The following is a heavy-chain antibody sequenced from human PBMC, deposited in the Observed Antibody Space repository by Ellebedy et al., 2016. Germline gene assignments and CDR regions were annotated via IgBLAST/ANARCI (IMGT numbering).Heavy chain of an antibody. CDR3: AKWNDVWKAFDV. Sequence: SEILSLTCNVSGGSVSSDYWNWIRRPPGKGLEWIEYVFHTGTANYNPSLNSRATMSVDTSKSQFSLRLTSVTAADTAVYYCAKWNDVWKAFDVWGQGTMVTVSS. CDR2: VFHTGTA. CDR1: GGSVSSDY. V-gene: IGHV4-59*02. D-gene: IGHD1-1*01. J-gene: IGHJ3*01.